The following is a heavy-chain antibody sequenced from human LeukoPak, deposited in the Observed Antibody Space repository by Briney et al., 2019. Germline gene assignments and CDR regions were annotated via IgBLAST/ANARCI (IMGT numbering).Heavy chain of an antibody. J-gene: IGHJ4*02. D-gene: IGHD2-2*01. CDR1: GGTFSSYA. V-gene: IGHV1-69*13. CDR3: ARLYCSSTSCL. CDR2: IIPIFGTA. Sequence: AASVKVSCKASGGTFSSYAISWVRQAPGQGLEWMGGIIPIFGTANYAQKFQGRVTITADEPTSTAYMELSSLRSEDTAVYYCARLYCSSTSCLWGQGTLVTVSS.